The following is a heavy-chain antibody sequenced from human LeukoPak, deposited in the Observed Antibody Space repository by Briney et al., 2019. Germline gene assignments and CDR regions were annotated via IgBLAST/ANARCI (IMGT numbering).Heavy chain of an antibody. D-gene: IGHD5-24*01. CDR3: ASFMTTMTNYCYGMDV. Sequence: GGSLRLSCAASGFTFSSYSMNWVRQAPGKGLEWVSYISSSSSTIYYADSVKGRFTISRDNAKNSLYLQMNSLRDEDTAVYYCASFMTTMTNYCYGMDVWGQGTTVTVSS. CDR2: ISSSSSTI. J-gene: IGHJ6*02. CDR1: GFTFSSYS. V-gene: IGHV3-48*02.